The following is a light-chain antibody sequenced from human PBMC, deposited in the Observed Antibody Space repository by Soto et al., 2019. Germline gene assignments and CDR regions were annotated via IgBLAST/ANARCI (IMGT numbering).Light chain of an antibody. Sequence: EIVLTQSPSTLSVSPGERATLSCRASQSVGSYLGWYQHKPGQAPRLLIYDASTRAPGIPARFSGSGSGTDFTLTISSLEPEDFAVYYCQQRSNWPRVTFGQGTKLEIK. CDR2: DAS. CDR1: QSVGSY. CDR3: QQRSNWPRVT. J-gene: IGKJ2*01. V-gene: IGKV3-11*01.